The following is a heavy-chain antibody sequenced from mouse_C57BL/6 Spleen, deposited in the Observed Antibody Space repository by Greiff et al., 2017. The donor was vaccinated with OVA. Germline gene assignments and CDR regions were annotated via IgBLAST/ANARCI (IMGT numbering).Heavy chain of an antibody. CDR1: GYTFTSYW. V-gene: IGHV1-52*01. CDR2: IDPSDSET. D-gene: IGHD2-4*01. Sequence: VQLQQPAAELVRPGSSVKLSCKASGYTFTSYWMHWVKQRPIQGLEWIGNIDPSDSETHYNQKFKDKATLTVDKSSSTAYMQLSSLTSEDSAVYYCARGRYDYHYYAMDYWGQGTSVTVSS. J-gene: IGHJ4*01. CDR3: ARGRYDYHYYAMDY.